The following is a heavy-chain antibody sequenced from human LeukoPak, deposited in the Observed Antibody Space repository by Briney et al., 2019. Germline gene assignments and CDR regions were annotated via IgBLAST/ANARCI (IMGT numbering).Heavy chain of an antibody. D-gene: IGHD5-18*01. V-gene: IGHV4-59*01. CDR2: INHSGST. Sequence: SETLSLTCTVSGDSINKYYWSWIRQPPGKGLEWIGYINHSGSTHYSPSLKSRVTISIDTSKSQFSLKLSSVTAADTAVYYCAGGPYNYGYTYFDYWGQGILVTVSS. CDR1: GDSINKYY. J-gene: IGHJ4*02. CDR3: AGGPYNYGYTYFDY.